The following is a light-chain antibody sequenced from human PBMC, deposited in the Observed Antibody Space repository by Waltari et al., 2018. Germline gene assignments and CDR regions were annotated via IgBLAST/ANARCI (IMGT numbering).Light chain of an antibody. Sequence: DIQMTQSPSSLSASVGDSVTITCRASQAITNYLNWYQQRPGKAPKLLIYSTDLLEGWVPSRFGGAGSGTEFTLTINSLQSEDFATYYCQQVDSLPFTFGPGTKLEI. J-gene: IGKJ3*01. CDR2: STD. V-gene: IGKV1-39*01. CDR3: QQVDSLPFT. CDR1: QAITNY.